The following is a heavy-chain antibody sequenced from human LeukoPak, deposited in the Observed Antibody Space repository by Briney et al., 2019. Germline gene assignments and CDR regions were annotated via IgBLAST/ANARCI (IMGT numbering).Heavy chain of an antibody. Sequence: GGSLRLSCAASGLTFSSYAMSWVRQSPGRGLEWVSVISGSGGSTYYADSVTGRFTISRDNSKNTVYLQMNSLRAEDTAIYYCAKSRSGSANWALRIFDNWGQGTLVSVSS. D-gene: IGHD3-10*01. J-gene: IGHJ4*02. V-gene: IGHV3-23*01. CDR1: GLTFSSYA. CDR3: AKSRSGSANWALRIFDN. CDR2: ISGSGGST.